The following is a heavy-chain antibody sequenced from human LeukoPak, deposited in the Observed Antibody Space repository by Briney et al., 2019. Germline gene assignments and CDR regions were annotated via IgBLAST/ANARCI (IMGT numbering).Heavy chain of an antibody. CDR1: GYTFTSYD. J-gene: IGHJ4*02. V-gene: IGHV1-8*03. D-gene: IGHD3-16*01. Sequence: VASVKVSCKASGYTFTSYDINWVRQATGQGLEWMGWMNPNSGNTGYAQKFQGRVTITRNTSISTAYMELSSLRSEDTAVYYCARGKIIWRLFDYWGQGTLVTVSS. CDR3: ARGKIIWRLFDY. CDR2: MNPNSGNT.